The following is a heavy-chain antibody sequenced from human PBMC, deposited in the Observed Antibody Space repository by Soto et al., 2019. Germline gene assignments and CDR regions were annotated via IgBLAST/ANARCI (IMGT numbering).Heavy chain of an antibody. CDR2: IYYSGST. D-gene: IGHD1-7*01. V-gene: IGHV4-59*08. CDR3: ARQTQYNWNYPGLLQSSNWFDP. J-gene: IGHJ5*02. CDR1: GGSISSYY. Sequence: QVQLQESGPGLVKPSETLSLTCTVSGGSISSYYWSWIRQPPGKGLEWIGYIYYSGSTNYNPSLKSRVTISVDTSKNQFSLKLSSVTAADTAVYYCARQTQYNWNYPGLLQSSNWFDPWGQGTLVTVSS.